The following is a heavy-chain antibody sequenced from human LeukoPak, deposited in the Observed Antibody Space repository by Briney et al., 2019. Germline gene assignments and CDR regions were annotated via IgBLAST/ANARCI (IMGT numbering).Heavy chain of an antibody. V-gene: IGHV4-59*01. CDR2: IYYSGST. J-gene: IGHJ6*03. D-gene: IGHD6-13*01. CDR1: GSSISSYY. CDR3: ARISRYYYYYYMDV. Sequence: PSETLSLTCTVSGSSISSYYWSWIRQPPGKGLEWIGYIYYSGSTNYNLSLKSRVTISVDTSKNQFSLKLSSVTAADTAVYYCARISRYYYYYYMDVWGKGTTVTVSS.